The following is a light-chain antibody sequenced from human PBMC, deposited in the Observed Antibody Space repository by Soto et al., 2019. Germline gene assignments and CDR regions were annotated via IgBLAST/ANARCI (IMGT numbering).Light chain of an antibody. CDR3: TSCITANTRCV. CDR2: EVN. CDR1: SSDNGRYNY. J-gene: IGLJ1*01. Sequence: QSVLTQPASVSGSPGQSITISCTGTSSDNGRYNYVSWFQQHPGKVPKLVIFEVNYRPSGVSDRFSGSKSGNTASLTITGLQAEDEADYYCTSCITANTRCVFGSGTKVTVL. V-gene: IGLV2-14*01.